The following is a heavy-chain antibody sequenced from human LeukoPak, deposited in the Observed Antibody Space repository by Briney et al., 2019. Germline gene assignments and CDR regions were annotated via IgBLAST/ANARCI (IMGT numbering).Heavy chain of an antibody. Sequence: GGSLRLSCAASGFTFSSYWMHWVRQAPGKGLVWVSRINSDGSSTRCADSVEGRFTISRDNAKNTLYLQMNSLRAEDTAVYYCTRDGAAMDNWFDPWGQGTLVTVSS. CDR1: GFTFSSYW. CDR3: TRDGAAMDNWFDP. J-gene: IGHJ5*02. D-gene: IGHD5-18*01. V-gene: IGHV3-74*01. CDR2: INSDGSST.